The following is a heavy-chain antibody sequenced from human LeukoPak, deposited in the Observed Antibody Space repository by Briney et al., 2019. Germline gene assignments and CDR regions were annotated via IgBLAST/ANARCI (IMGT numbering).Heavy chain of an antibody. CDR2: INPSGGST. V-gene: IGHV1-46*01. J-gene: IGHJ6*02. CDR3: ARALNDYYDSSGYPPHYYYYYGMDV. D-gene: IGHD3-22*01. CDR1: GYTFTSYY. Sequence: ASVKASCKASGYTFTSYYMHWVRQAPGQGLEWMGIINPSGGSTSYAQKFQGRVTMTRDTSTSTVYMELSSLRSEDTAVYYCARALNDYYDSSGYPPHYYYYYGMDVWGQGTTVTVSS.